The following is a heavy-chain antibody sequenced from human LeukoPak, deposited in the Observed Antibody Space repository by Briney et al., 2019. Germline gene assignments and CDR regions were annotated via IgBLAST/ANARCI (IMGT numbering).Heavy chain of an antibody. Sequence: GGSLRLSCAASGFIFSDQSMNWVRQAPGKGLEWVSSISANSLHIFYADSVKGRFTISRDNAKNSLYLQINNLRVEDTAVYYCVGPDSQFDCWGQGTLVTVSS. CDR3: VGPDSQFDC. D-gene: IGHD3-10*01. J-gene: IGHJ4*02. CDR1: GFIFSDQS. CDR2: ISANSLHI. V-gene: IGHV3-21*01.